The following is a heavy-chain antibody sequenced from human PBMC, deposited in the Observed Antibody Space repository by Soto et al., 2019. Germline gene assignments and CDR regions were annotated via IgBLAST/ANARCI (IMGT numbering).Heavy chain of an antibody. D-gene: IGHD6-13*01. J-gene: IGHJ4*02. CDR1: GYTFTSYA. Sequence: ASVKVSCKASGYTFTSYAMHWVRQAPGQRLEWMGRINAGNGNTKYSQKFQGRVTITRDTSASTAYMELSSLRSEDTAVYYCARVSLQQLESDYWGQGTLVTVSS. CDR2: INAGNGNT. V-gene: IGHV1-3*01. CDR3: ARVSLQQLESDY.